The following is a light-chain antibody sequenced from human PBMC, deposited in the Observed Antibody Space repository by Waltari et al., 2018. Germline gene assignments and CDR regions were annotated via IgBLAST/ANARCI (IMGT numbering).Light chain of an antibody. J-gene: IGLJ1*01. CDR1: NIESQN. V-gene: IGLV3-21*02. CDR2: DDS. CDR3: QVWDSSRDHYV. Sequence: SYVLTQPPSVSVAPGQTARIPCGGNNIESQNVPGYQQKPGQAPVLVVNDDSYRPSGIPERFSGSNSGNTATLTISRVEAGDEADYYCQVWDSSRDHYVFGTGTKVAVL.